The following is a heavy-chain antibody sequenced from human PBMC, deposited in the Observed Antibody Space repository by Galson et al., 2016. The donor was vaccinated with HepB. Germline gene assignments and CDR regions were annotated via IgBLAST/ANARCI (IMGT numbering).Heavy chain of an antibody. Sequence: ETLSLTCPVSGGFISNYYWNWIRQPPGKGLEWMGYVFYTGTTNYNPSLKSRVTISVDTSKRHFSLRLNSVTAADTAVYFCASLGATGGFDNWGQGTLVTVSS. J-gene: IGHJ4*02. CDR2: VFYTGTT. D-gene: IGHD1-26*01. CDR1: GGFISNYY. CDR3: ASLGATGGFDN. V-gene: IGHV4-59*01.